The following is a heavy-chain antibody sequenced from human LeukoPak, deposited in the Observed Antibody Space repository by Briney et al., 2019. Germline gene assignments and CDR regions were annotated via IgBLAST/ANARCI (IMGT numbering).Heavy chain of an antibody. CDR2: LNGDENTI. Sequence: GGSLRLSCAASGFIFSIYWMHWVRQAPGKGLVGVSHLNGDENTITYADSVKGRFTISRDNAKNTLYLQMNSLRAEDTAVYYCVRGLGSYQFDYWGQGTLVTVAS. V-gene: IGHV3-74*01. D-gene: IGHD2-2*01. CDR3: VRGLGSYQFDY. J-gene: IGHJ4*02. CDR1: GFIFSIYW.